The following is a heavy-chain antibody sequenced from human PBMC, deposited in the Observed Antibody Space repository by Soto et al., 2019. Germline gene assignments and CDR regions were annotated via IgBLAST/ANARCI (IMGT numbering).Heavy chain of an antibody. CDR3: ARAGYSSSWYGPKTYYYYGMDV. CDR2: IKQDGSEK. CDR1: GFTFSSYW. Sequence: PGGSLRLSCAASGFTFSSYWMSWVRQAPGKGLEWVANIKQDGSEKYYVDSVKGRFTISRDNAKNSLYLQMNSLRAEDTAVYYCARAGYSSSWYGPKTYYYYGMDVWGQGTTVTVSS. V-gene: IGHV3-7*04. D-gene: IGHD6-13*01. J-gene: IGHJ6*02.